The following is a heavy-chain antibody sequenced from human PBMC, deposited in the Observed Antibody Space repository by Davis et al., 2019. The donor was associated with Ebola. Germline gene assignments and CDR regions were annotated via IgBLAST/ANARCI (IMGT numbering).Heavy chain of an antibody. D-gene: IGHD5-12*01. CDR1: GFIFSGYG. CDR3: VKGGWLDD. V-gene: IGHV3-33*05. CDR2: ISYDGSSK. Sequence: PGGSLRLSCAASGFIFSGYGMHWVRQAPGKGLEWVAVISYDGSSKYYVDSVKGRFTVSRDNSRNTLYLQMNNLRAEDMALYYCVKGGWLDDWGQGALVTVSS. J-gene: IGHJ4*02.